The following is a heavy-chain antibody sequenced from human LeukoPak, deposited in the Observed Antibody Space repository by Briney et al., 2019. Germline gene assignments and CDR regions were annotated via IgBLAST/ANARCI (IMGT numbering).Heavy chain of an antibody. CDR2: VYYSGST. Sequence: SETLSLTCTVSGGSISNYYWSWIRQPPGKGLEWIGYVYYSGSTYYNPSLKSRVTISVDTSKNQFSLKLSSVTAADTAVYYCARQLGYCSSTSCSYFDYWGQGTLVTVSS. V-gene: IGHV4-59*12. D-gene: IGHD2-2*01. J-gene: IGHJ4*02. CDR1: GGSISNYY. CDR3: ARQLGYCSSTSCSYFDY.